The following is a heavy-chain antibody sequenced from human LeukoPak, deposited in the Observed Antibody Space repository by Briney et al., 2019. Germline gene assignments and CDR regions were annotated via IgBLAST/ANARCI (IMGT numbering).Heavy chain of an antibody. V-gene: IGHV3-23*01. CDR2: ISGSGGST. D-gene: IGHD3-22*01. Sequence: EPGGSLRLSCAASGFTFSSYAMSWVRQAPGKGLEWVSAISGSGGSTYYADSVKGRFTISRDNSKNTLYLQMNSLRAEDTAVYYCAKDPPRPYYDSSGYTSNYFDYWGQGTLVTVSS. CDR3: AKDPPRPYYDSSGYTSNYFDY. J-gene: IGHJ4*02. CDR1: GFTFSSYA.